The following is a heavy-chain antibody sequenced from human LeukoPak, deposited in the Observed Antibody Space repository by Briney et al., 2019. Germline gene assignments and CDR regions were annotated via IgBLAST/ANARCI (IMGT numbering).Heavy chain of an antibody. CDR3: ARGYCSSTSCYDYFDY. Sequence: ASVKVSCKASGYTFTGCYMHWVRQAHGQGLECMGWINPNSGGTNYAQKFQGRVTMTRDTSITTAYMELSSLRSDDTAVYYCARGYCSSTSCYDYFDYWGQGTPVTVSS. J-gene: IGHJ4*02. V-gene: IGHV1-2*02. CDR2: INPNSGGT. CDR1: GYTFTGCY. D-gene: IGHD2-2*01.